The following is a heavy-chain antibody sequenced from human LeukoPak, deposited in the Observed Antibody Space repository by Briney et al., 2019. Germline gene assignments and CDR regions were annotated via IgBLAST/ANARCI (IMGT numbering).Heavy chain of an antibody. Sequence: GRSLRLSCAASGFTFSSYGMHWVRQAPGKGLEWVAVISYDGSNKYYADSVKGRFTISRDNSKITLYLQMNSLRAEDTAVYYCASAVALRYFDWLSPFDYWGQGTLVTVSS. CDR1: GFTFSSYG. J-gene: IGHJ4*02. V-gene: IGHV3-30*03. D-gene: IGHD3-9*01. CDR3: ASAVALRYFDWLSPFDY. CDR2: ISYDGSNK.